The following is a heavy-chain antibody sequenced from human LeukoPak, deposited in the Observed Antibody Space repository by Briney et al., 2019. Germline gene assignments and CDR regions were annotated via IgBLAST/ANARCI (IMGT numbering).Heavy chain of an antibody. CDR1: GFTFSNYA. Sequence: GGSLRLSCAASGFTFSNYAMSWVRQAPGKGLEWVSVIYSGGSTYYADSVKGRFTISRDNSKNTLYIQMNSLRAEDTAVYYCARVGIFGVVIDYWGQGTLVTVSS. CDR3: ARVGIFGVVIDY. D-gene: IGHD3-3*01. CDR2: IYSGGST. V-gene: IGHV3-53*01. J-gene: IGHJ4*02.